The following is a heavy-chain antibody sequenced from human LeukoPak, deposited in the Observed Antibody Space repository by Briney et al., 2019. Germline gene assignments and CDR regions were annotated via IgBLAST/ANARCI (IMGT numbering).Heavy chain of an antibody. CDR2: IRYDGSNK. J-gene: IGHJ4*02. D-gene: IGHD3-22*01. Sequence: PGGSLSLSCAASGFPFISYGMHWVRQAPGKGLEGVALIRYDGSNKYYADSVKGRFPISRDNAKNTLYLQMNSLRAEDTAVYYCAKVMSDYYDSSGYTWGQGTLVTVSS. CDR1: GFPFISYG. CDR3: AKVMSDYYDSSGYT. V-gene: IGHV3-30*02.